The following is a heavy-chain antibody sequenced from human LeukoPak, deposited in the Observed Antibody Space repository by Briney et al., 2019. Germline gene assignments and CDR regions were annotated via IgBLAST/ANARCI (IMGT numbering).Heavy chain of an antibody. D-gene: IGHD6-13*01. J-gene: IGHJ4*02. V-gene: IGHV4-59*08. Sequence: KPSGTLSLTCTGSGGSISSYYWSWIRQPPRKGLEWIGYIYYTGSTKYNASLKSRVTISVDTSKNQFSLKLSSVTAADTAVYYCARLRPSIGAAGTFDYWGQGTLVTVSS. CDR3: ARLRPSIGAAGTFDY. CDR1: GGSISSYY. CDR2: IYYTGST.